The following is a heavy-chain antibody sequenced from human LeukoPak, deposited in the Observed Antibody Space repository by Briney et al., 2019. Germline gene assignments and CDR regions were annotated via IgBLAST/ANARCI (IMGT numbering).Heavy chain of an antibody. CDR3: ATGYSSSWYSYYYYYGMDV. J-gene: IGHJ6*02. V-gene: IGHV3-23*01. CDR2: ISRSGDST. Sequence: PGGSLRLSCAASGFTFSNYAMSWVRQPPGKGLEWVSGISRSGDSTFYADSVKGRFTISRDNSKNTLYLQMNSLRAEDTAVYYCATGYSSSWYSYYYYYGMDVWGQGTTVTVSS. D-gene: IGHD6-13*01. CDR1: GFTFSNYA.